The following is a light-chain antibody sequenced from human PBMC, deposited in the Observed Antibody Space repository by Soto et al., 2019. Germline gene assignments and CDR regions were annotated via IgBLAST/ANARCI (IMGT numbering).Light chain of an antibody. J-gene: IGKJ1*01. CDR2: AAS. V-gene: IGKV3-15*01. CDR1: QSLTNN. Sequence: EMILTQSPATLSVSPGGRATLSCRASQSLTNNLAWYQQKPGQAPRLLIYAASTRATGIPARFSGSGSGTDFTLTISSLQSEDFAVYHCQHRGTFGHGTKVEIK. CDR3: QHRGT.